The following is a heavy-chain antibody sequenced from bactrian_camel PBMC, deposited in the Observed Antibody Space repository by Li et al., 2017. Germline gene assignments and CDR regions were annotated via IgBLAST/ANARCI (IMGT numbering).Heavy chain of an antibody. CDR3: AADLRPPYVRPRNIGY. D-gene: IGHD6*01. Sequence: QLVESGGGLVQPGRSLKLSCAASGFTFSNYDMSWVRQAPGKGLEWASAINNGGGSTYYADSVKGRFTISRDNAKNTLYLQMNSLKPEDTAMYYCAADLRPPYVRPRNIGYWGQGTQVTVS. CDR1: GFTFSNYD. J-gene: IGHJ6*01. CDR2: INNGGGST. V-gene: IGHV3S40*01.